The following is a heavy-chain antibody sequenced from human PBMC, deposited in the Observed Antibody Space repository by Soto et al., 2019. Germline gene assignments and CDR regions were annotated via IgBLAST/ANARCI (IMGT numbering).Heavy chain of an antibody. CDR3: ARRVAGSAGGFDP. CDR1: GGTFGTYT. CDR2: ILPIINKS. V-gene: IGHV1-69*01. J-gene: IGHJ5*02. Sequence: QVQLVQPGAEVKRPGSSMRVSCKASGGTFGTYTIAWLRQPPGQGPEWMGGILPIINKSNYAQKFQGRVTITADESTITAYMDLNSLSFDDTAVYYCARRVAGSAGGFDPWGQGTRVTVS.